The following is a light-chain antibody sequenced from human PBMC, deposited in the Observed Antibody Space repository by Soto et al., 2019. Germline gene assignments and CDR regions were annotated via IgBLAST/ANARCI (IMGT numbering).Light chain of an antibody. CDR1: SSDVGGYNY. Sequence: QSVLTQPASVSGSPGQSITISCTGTSSDVGGYNYVSWYQQHPGKAPKLMIYEVSNRPSGVSNRFSGSKSGNTASLTISGLQAEDEADYYCVSYATSTTLYVFGSGTQLTVL. J-gene: IGLJ7*01. V-gene: IGLV2-14*01. CDR3: VSYATSTTLYV. CDR2: EVS.